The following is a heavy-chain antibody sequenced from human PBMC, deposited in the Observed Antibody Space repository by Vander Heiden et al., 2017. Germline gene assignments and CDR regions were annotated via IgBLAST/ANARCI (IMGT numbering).Heavy chain of an antibody. CDR3: ARGGASYSSSWQNWFDH. D-gene: IGHD6-13*01. CDR2: ISYDGSNK. J-gene: IGHJ5*02. V-gene: IGHV3-30*01. CDR1: VFTSSSYA. Sequence: QVQLVESVGGVVQPGRSLRLSCAASVFTSSSYAMLWVRQAPGKGLEWVALISYDGSNKYYADSVKGRFTISRDNSKNTLYLQMNSLRAEDTAVYYCARGGASYSSSWQNWFDHWGQGTLVTVSS.